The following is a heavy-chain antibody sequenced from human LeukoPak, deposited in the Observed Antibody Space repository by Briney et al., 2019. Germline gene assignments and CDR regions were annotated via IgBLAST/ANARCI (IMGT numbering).Heavy chain of an antibody. J-gene: IGHJ4*02. CDR1: GGSFSGYY. CDR2: INHSGST. Sequence: SETLSLTCAVYGGSFSGYYWSWIRQPPGKGLEWIGEINHSGSTNYNPSLKSRVTISVDTSKNQFSLKLSSVTAADTAVYYCARGERWDYYDSSGPLGYWGQGTLVTVSS. CDR3: ARGERWDYYDSSGPLGY. V-gene: IGHV4-34*01. D-gene: IGHD3-22*01.